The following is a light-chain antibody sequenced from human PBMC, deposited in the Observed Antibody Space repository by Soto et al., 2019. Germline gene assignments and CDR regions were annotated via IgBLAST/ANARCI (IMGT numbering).Light chain of an antibody. V-gene: IGKV3-15*01. CDR3: QQHNNWPPLT. CDR2: GAS. CDR1: QSVSKN. J-gene: IGKJ1*01. Sequence: IVLTHSPGTRSFSPYERASLSCISIQSVSKNLAWYQQKPGQAPRLLIYGASTRATGIPARFSGNGSGTEFTLTISSLQSEDFAVYYCQQHNNWPPLTFGQGTKVDVK.